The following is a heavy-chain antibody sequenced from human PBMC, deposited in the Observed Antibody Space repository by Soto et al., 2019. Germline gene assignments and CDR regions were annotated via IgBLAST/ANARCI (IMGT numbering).Heavy chain of an antibody. D-gene: IGHD3-3*01. CDR3: AKAKFDFWSGYWSPSLDF. J-gene: IGHJ4*02. V-gene: IGHV1-2*02. CDR2: INPNNGYT. Sequence: QVQLVQSGAEVKKPGASVKVSCKASRYTFTSYYIHWVRQAPGQGLEWMGWINPNNGYTKYTQKFQGRVTVTRDTSITTAYLELTRLQSDDTAVYYCAKAKFDFWSGYWSPSLDFCGQGTLVTVSS. CDR1: RYTFTSYY.